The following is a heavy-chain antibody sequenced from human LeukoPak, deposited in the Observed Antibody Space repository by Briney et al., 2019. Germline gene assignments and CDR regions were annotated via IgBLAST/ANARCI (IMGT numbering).Heavy chain of an antibody. V-gene: IGHV4-61*02. Sequence: SETLSLTCTVSGGSISNSNYFWSWIRQPARKGLEWIVRMHTSGSSIYNPSLKSRVTISVGTSKNQFSLNLSSVTAADTATYYCARGEPADGQEYLQQWGQGTLVTVSS. CDR3: ARGEPADGQEYLQQ. CDR1: GGSISNSNYF. CDR2: MHTSGSS. J-gene: IGHJ1*01. D-gene: IGHD6-13*01.